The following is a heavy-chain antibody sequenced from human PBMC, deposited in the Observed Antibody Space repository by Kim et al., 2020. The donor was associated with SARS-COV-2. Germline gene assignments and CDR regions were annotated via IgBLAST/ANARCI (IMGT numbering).Heavy chain of an antibody. D-gene: IGHD3-9*01. J-gene: IGHJ4*02. Sequence: GGSLRLSCAGSGFSFSTYVMIWVRQAPGRGLAWVSGITSSGDQTYYSDSVKGRFTISRDNSKNTLSLQMNDLGAQDTAVYYCAKGHDWFGVDWGKGTLVTVSS. CDR2: ITSSGDQT. CDR1: GFSFSTYV. V-gene: IGHV3-23*01. CDR3: AKGHDWFGVD.